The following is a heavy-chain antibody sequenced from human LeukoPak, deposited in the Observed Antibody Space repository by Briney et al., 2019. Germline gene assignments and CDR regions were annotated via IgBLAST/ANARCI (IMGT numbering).Heavy chain of an antibody. Sequence: GRSLRLSCASSGFTFSSYALHWVRQAPGKGLEWVAVVWYDGSKKYYADSVKGRFTISRDNSKNTLYLQMNSLRAEDTAAYYCARDPRYSSTWYYFDYWGQGTLVTVSS. CDR1: GFTFSSYA. CDR3: ARDPRYSSTWYYFDY. J-gene: IGHJ4*02. V-gene: IGHV3-33*01. D-gene: IGHD6-13*01. CDR2: VWYDGSKK.